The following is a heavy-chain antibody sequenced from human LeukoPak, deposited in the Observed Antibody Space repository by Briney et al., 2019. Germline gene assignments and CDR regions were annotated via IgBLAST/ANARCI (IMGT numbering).Heavy chain of an antibody. CDR3: ARDGLPLYDSSGYYYGHFDY. D-gene: IGHD3-22*01. Sequence: GGSLRLSCAASGITFSSYSMNWVRQAPGKGLEWVSSISSSSSYIYYADSVKGRFTISRDNAKNSLYLQMNSLRAEDTAVYYCARDGLPLYDSSGYYYGHFDYWGQGTLVTVSS. J-gene: IGHJ4*02. CDR1: GITFSSYS. V-gene: IGHV3-21*01. CDR2: ISSSSSYI.